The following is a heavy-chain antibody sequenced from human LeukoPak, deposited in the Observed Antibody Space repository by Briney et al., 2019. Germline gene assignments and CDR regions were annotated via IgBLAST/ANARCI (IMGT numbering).Heavy chain of an antibody. D-gene: IGHD4-23*01. CDR3: VRDYGGIGIDY. V-gene: IGHV3-7*01. J-gene: IGHJ4*02. CDR1: GFPFSSHW. CDR2: INQGGSET. Sequence: GGSLRLSCAASGFPFSSHWMSWVRQAPGKGLEWVANINQGGSETYYVDSVKGRFTISRDNAKNSLYLQMNSLTAEDTAVFYCVRDYGGIGIDYWGQGTLVTVSS.